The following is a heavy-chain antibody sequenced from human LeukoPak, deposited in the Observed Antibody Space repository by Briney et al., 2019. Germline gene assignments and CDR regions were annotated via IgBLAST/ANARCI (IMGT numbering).Heavy chain of an antibody. Sequence: GSLRLSCAASGFTFSSYSMNWVRQAPGKGLGWVSSISSSSSYIYYADSVKGRFTISRDNAKNSLYLQMNSLRAEDTAVYYCARDRDYYDSSGKLRDWGQGTLVTVSS. CDR2: ISSSSSYI. V-gene: IGHV3-21*01. J-gene: IGHJ4*02. CDR3: ARDRDYYDSSGKLRD. CDR1: GFTFSSYS. D-gene: IGHD3-22*01.